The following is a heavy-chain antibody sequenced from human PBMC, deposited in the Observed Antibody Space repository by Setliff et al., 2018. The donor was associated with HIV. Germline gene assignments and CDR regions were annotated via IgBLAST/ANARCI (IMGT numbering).Heavy chain of an antibody. CDR1: GDSISSSYY. J-gene: IGHJ5*01. D-gene: IGHD6-13*01. Sequence: LSLTCTVSGDSISSSYYWTWIRQPPGKGLEWIGYIYTSGSTNYNPSLKNRITISVDTSKNQFSLRLSSVTAADTAVYYCARGYSSSWYDSWGQGTLVTVSS. V-gene: IGHV4-4*08. CDR2: IYTSGST. CDR3: ARGYSSSWYDS.